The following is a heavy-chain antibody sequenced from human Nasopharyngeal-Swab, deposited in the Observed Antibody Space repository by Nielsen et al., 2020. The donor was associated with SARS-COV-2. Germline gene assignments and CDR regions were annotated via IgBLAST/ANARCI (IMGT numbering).Heavy chain of an antibody. Sequence: SETLSLTCAVYGGSFSGYYWSWIRQPPGKGLEWIGKINHSGSTNYNPSLKSRVTISVDTSKNQFSLKLGSVTAADTAVYYCARESTNKKYCSSTSCYYFDYWGQGTLVTVSS. CDR2: INHSGST. CDR3: ARESTNKKYCSSTSCYYFDY. CDR1: GGSFSGYY. J-gene: IGHJ4*02. D-gene: IGHD2-2*01. V-gene: IGHV4-34*01.